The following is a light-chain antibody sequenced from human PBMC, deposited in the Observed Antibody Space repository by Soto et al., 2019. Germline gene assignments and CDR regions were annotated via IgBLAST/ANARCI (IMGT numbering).Light chain of an antibody. V-gene: IGKV3-20*01. CDR2: GAS. Sequence: ETVMTQSPGTLSLSPGERATLSCRASQSVSSGYLAWYQQKPGKAPRLLIFGASNTATGIPDRFTGSGSGTDFTLTISRLEPEDFAVYYCQQYGISQNTFGQGTILEIK. J-gene: IGKJ2*01. CDR3: QQYGISQNT. CDR1: QSVSSGY.